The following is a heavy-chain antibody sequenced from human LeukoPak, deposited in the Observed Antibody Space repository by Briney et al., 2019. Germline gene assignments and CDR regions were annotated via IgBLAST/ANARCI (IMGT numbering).Heavy chain of an antibody. V-gene: IGHV4-59*08. CDR2: IYYSGST. Sequence: SETLSPTCTVSGGSISSYYWSWIRQPPGKGLEWIGYIYYSGSTNYNPSLKSRVTISVDTSKNQFSLKLSSVTAADTAVYYCARGYDILTGYRRIQAFDIWGQGTMVTVSS. CDR3: ARGYDILTGYRRIQAFDI. J-gene: IGHJ3*02. D-gene: IGHD3-9*01. CDR1: GGSISSYY.